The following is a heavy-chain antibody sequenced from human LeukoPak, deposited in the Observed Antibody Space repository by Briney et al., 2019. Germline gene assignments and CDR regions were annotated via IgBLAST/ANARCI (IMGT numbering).Heavy chain of an antibody. CDR3: ARGGGSYSYYYYYMDV. CDR2: INPNSGGT. V-gene: IGHV1-2*02. CDR1: GYTFTSYG. D-gene: IGHD1-26*01. Sequence: GASVKVSCKASGYTFTSYGISWVRQAPGQGLEWMGWINPNSGGTNYAQKFQGRVTMTRDTSISTAYMELSRLRSDDTAVYYCARGGGSYSYYYYYMDVWGKGTTVTVSS. J-gene: IGHJ6*03.